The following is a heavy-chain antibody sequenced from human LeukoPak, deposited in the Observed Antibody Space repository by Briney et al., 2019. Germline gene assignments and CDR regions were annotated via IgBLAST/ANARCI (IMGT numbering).Heavy chain of an antibody. Sequence: SGGSLRLSCAASGFTFSSYGMSWVRQAPGKWLEWVSAISGSGGSTYYADSVKGRFTISRDNSKNTLYLQMNSLRAEDTAVYYCAKAYIIRIIAVAGTWWFDPWGQGTLVTVSS. J-gene: IGHJ5*02. D-gene: IGHD6-19*01. CDR1: GFTFSSYG. CDR2: ISGSGGST. V-gene: IGHV3-23*01. CDR3: AKAYIIRIIAVAGTWWFDP.